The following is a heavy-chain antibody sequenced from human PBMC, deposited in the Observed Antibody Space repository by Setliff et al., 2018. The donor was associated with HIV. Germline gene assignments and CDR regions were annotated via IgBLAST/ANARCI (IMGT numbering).Heavy chain of an antibody. CDR3: ASVARSGYYFQLDY. D-gene: IGHD3-22*01. CDR1: GFIFSSYA. Sequence: PGGSLRLSCAASGFIFSSYAMHWVRQAPGKGLEWVAVMSYDGNNKYYADSVKGRFTISRDNAKNSLYLQMNSLRAEDTAVYYCASVARSGYYFQLDYWGQGTLVTVSS. CDR2: MSYDGNNK. V-gene: IGHV3-30*07. J-gene: IGHJ4*02.